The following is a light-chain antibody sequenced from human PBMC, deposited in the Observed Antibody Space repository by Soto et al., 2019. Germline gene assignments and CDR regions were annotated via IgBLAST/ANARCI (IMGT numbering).Light chain of an antibody. Sequence: MTQSPATLSVSPGGRATLSCRASQSISSWLAWYQQKPGKAPKVLIYDASSWAGGVPSRFTGSGSGTEFTLTINSLQPDDFATYYCQQYSVYWTFGQGTKVDIK. J-gene: IGKJ1*01. V-gene: IGKV1-5*01. CDR1: QSISSW. CDR2: DAS. CDR3: QQYSVYWT.